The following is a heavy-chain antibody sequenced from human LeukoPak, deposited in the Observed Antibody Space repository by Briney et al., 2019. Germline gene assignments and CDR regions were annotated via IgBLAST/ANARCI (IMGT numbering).Heavy chain of an antibody. Sequence: AGSLSLSCAASGFTFSDYYMSWMRQAPGKGLECISYISSSSSSTKYADSVKGRFTISRDNAKNSLYLQMNSLRAEDTAVYYCARGTGEVGTITDAFDIWGQGTMVTVSS. CDR1: GFTFSDYY. CDR2: ISSSSSST. CDR3: ARGTGEVGTITDAFDI. D-gene: IGHD1-14*01. V-gene: IGHV3-11*06. J-gene: IGHJ3*02.